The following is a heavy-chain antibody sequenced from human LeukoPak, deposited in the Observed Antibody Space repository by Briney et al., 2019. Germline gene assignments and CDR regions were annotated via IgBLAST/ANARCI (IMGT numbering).Heavy chain of an antibody. J-gene: IGHJ4*02. CDR2: IWYDGSNK. CDR1: GFIFSSYS. V-gene: IGHV3-33*06. CDR3: AKGGPTRLYYFDY. Sequence: PGGSLRLSCAASGFIFSSYSMSWVRQAPGKGLEWVAVIWYDGSNKYYADSVKGRFTISRDNSKNTLYLQMNSLRAEDTAVYYCAKGGPTRLYYFDYWGQGTLVTVSS.